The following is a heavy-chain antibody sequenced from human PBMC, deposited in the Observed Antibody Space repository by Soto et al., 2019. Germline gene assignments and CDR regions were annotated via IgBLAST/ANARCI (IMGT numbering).Heavy chain of an antibody. CDR1: GGCTSSGGYY. Sequence: SETLSLTGTVSGGCTSSGGYYGSWIRQHPWKGLEGIGYIYYSGSTYYNPSLKSRFTISVYTSKNQLSLKLSSVTAADTAVYYRARERTEYYYDSSGRLDAFDIWGQGTMVTVSS. J-gene: IGHJ3*02. CDR3: ARERTEYYYDSSGRLDAFDI. D-gene: IGHD3-22*01. V-gene: IGHV4-31*03. CDR2: IYYSGST.